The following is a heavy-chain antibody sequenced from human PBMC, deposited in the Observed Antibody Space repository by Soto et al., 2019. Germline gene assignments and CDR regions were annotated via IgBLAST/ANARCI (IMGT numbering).Heavy chain of an antibody. J-gene: IGHJ4*02. CDR3: AKDPGRYSSSWYEGPFFDY. CDR1: VFPLSSYC. CDR2: IYYDGSNK. Sequence: LRLSYAASVFPLSSYCVHWVRPAPGKGLEWVAVIYYDGSNKHHADSVKGRFTISRDNSKNTLYLQMDSLRAEDTAVYYCAKDPGRYSSSWYEGPFFDYWGQGTLVSVSA. V-gene: IGHV3-30*18. D-gene: IGHD6-13*01.